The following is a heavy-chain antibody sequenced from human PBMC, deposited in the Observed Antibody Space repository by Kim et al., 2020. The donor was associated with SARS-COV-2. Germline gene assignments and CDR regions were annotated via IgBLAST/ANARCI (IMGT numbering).Heavy chain of an antibody. CDR3: AKDQETSGDFDYYYYGMDV. CDR2: ISGSGGST. J-gene: IGHJ6*02. D-gene: IGHD3-10*01. CDR1: GFTFSSYA. Sequence: GGSLRLSCAASGFTFSSYAMSWVRQAPGKGLEWVSAISGSGGSTYYADSVKGRFTISRDNSKNTLYLQMNSLRAEDTAVYYCAKDQETSGDFDYYYYGMDVWGQGTTVTVSS. V-gene: IGHV3-23*01.